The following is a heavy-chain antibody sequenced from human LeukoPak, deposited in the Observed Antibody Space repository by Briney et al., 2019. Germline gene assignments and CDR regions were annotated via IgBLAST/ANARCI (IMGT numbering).Heavy chain of an antibody. D-gene: IGHD6-19*01. V-gene: IGHV1-69*13. CDR1: GGTFSSYT. CDR3: ASRTPIAVAGTVDY. J-gene: IGHJ4*02. Sequence: SVKVSCKASGGTFSSYTISWVRQAPGQGLEWMGGIIPIFGTANYAQKFQGRVTITADESTSTAYMELSSLRSEDTAVYYCASRTPIAVAGTVDYWGQGTLVTVSS. CDR2: IIPIFGTA.